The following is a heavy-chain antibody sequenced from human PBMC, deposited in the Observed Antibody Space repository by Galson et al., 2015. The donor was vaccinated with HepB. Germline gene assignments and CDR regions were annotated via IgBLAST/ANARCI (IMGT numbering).Heavy chain of an antibody. CDR2: ISAYNGNT. CDR3: ARTHSGFCSGGSCYPNWFDP. Sequence: SVKVSCKASGYTFTSYGISWVRQAPGQGLEWMGWISAYNGNTNYAQKLQGRVTMTTDTSTSTAYMELRSLRSDDTAVSYCARTHSGFCSGGSCYPNWFDPWGQGTLVTVSS. D-gene: IGHD2-15*01. CDR1: GYTFTSYG. J-gene: IGHJ5*02. V-gene: IGHV1-18*01.